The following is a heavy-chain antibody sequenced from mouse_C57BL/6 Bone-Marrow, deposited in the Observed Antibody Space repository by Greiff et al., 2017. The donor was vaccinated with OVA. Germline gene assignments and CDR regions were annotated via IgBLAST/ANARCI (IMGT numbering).Heavy chain of an antibody. D-gene: IGHD2-3*01. CDR1: GYAFSSSW. Sequence: VQLQQSGPELVKPGASVKISCKASGYAFSSSWMNWVKQRPGRGLEWIGRIYPGDGDTKYNGKFKGKATLTADKPSSTAYMQLSSLTSEDSAVYFRARHEDGYYASYLDDWCQGTTLTVSS. CDR2: IYPGDGDT. J-gene: IGHJ2*01. V-gene: IGHV1-82*01. CDR3: ARHEDGYYASYLDD.